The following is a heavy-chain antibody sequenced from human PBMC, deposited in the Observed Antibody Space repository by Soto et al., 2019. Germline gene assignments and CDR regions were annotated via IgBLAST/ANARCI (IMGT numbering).Heavy chain of an antibody. J-gene: IGHJ4*01. D-gene: IGHD3-9*01. CDR2: INHVGST. CDR3: ARVGFAILTGYYGGFDY. Sequence: PSAPLSLTRAVYGGSLNDYYWSWLHQPPGKGLEWIGEINHVGSTNYEPSLKSRVTISADTSKNPIFLKVSSATAAETAMYYCARVGFAILTGYYGGFDYWGHGTLVTVS. CDR1: GGSLNDYY. V-gene: IGHV4-34*01.